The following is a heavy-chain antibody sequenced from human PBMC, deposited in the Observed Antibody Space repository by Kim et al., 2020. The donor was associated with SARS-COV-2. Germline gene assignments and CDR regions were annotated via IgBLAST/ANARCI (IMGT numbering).Heavy chain of an antibody. Sequence: QKLQGRVTMTRDTSTSTVYMELSSLRSEDTAVYYCARDRGTGSGSLTFNYWGQGTLVTVSS. J-gene: IGHJ4*02. D-gene: IGHD3-10*01. V-gene: IGHV1-46*01. CDR3: ARDRGTGSGSLTFNY.